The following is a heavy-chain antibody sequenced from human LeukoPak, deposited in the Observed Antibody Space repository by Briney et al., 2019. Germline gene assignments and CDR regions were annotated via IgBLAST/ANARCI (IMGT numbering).Heavy chain of an antibody. V-gene: IGHV3-30*12. D-gene: IGHD2-15*01. CDR2: ISYDGSNK. CDR1: GFTFSSYG. CDR3: EVVVAARDY. Sequence: GGSLRLSCAASGFTFSSYGMHWVRRAPGKGLEWVAVISYDGSNKYYADSVKGRFTISRDNSKNTLYLQMNSLRAEDTAVYYCEVVVAARDYWGQGTLVTVSS. J-gene: IGHJ4*02.